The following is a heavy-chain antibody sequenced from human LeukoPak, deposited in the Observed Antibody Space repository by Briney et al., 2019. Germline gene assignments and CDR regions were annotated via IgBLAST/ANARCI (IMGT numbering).Heavy chain of an antibody. J-gene: IGHJ4*02. CDR3: ARDLYSSGWYDY. V-gene: IGHV1-3*03. CDR1: GYTFTSYA. CDR2: INAGNGNT. Sequence: ASVKVSCKASGYTFTSYAMHWVRQAPGQRLEWMGWINAGNGNTKYSQEFQGRVTITRDTSTSTAYMELSSLRSEDTAVYYCARDLYSSGWYDYWGQGTLVTVSS. D-gene: IGHD6-19*01.